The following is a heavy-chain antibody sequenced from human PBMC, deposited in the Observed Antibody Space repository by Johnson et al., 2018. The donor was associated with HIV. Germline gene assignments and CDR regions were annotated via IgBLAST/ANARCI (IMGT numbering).Heavy chain of an antibody. V-gene: IGHV3-23*04. CDR2: ISGSGGST. Sequence: VQLVESGGVVVQPGGSLRLSCAASGFTFSSYAMSWVRQAPGKGLEWVSAISGSGGSTYYADSVKGRFTISRDNSKNTVYLQMNSLRAEDTAVYYCARDAHWHDAFDIWGQGTMVTVSS. J-gene: IGHJ3*02. CDR3: ARDAHWHDAFDI. CDR1: GFTFSSYA.